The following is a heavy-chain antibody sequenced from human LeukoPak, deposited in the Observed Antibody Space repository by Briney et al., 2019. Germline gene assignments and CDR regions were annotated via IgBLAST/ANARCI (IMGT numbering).Heavy chain of an antibody. CDR2: IYSGGST. Sequence: GKSLRLSCAASGFTVSSNYMSWVRQAPGKGLEWVSVIYSGGSTYYADSVKGRFTISRDNSKNTLYLQMNSLRAEDTAVYYCARGVGYLRLTFDYWGQGTLVTVSS. CDR1: GFTVSSNY. CDR3: ARGVGYLRLTFDY. V-gene: IGHV3-53*01. D-gene: IGHD5-12*01. J-gene: IGHJ4*02.